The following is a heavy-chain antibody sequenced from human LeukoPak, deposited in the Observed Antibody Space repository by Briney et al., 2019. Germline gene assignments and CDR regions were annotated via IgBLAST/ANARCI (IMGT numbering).Heavy chain of an antibody. V-gene: IGHV1-8*02. CDR2: MNPNSGNT. Sequence: ASVKVSCKASGYTFTSYGINWVRQATGQGLEWMGWMNPNSGNTSYAQKFQGRVTMTRNTSISTAYMELSSLRSEDTAVYYCARVPQGSYVGWAISYYFDYWGQGTLVTVSS. D-gene: IGHD3-10*01. CDR1: GYTFTSYG. CDR3: ARVPQGSYVGWAISYYFDY. J-gene: IGHJ4*02.